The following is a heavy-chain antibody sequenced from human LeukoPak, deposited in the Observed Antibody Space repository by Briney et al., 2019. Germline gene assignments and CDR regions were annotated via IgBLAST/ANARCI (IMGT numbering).Heavy chain of an antibody. Sequence: VSLRLSCAASGFTFSNAWMSWVRQAPGKGLEWIGSIYHSGSTYYNPSLKSRVTISVDTSKNQFSLKLSSVTAADTAVYYCARVPTNWYFDLWGRGTLVTVSS. J-gene: IGHJ2*01. V-gene: IGHV4-38-2*01. CDR1: GFTFSNAW. CDR2: IYHSGST. D-gene: IGHD1-14*01. CDR3: ARVPTNWYFDL.